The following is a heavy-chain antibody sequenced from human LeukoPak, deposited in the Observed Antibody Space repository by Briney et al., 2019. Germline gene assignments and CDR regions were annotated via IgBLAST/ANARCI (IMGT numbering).Heavy chain of an antibody. CDR1: GYTFTSYG. J-gene: IGHJ4*02. V-gene: IGHV1-18*01. Sequence: ASVKVSCKASGYTFTSYGISWVRQAPGQGLEWMGWISAYNGNTNYAQKLQGRVTMTTDTSTSTAYMELRSLRSDDTAVYYCARDRGHVEAVLRLGELSLYRKFDYWGQGTLVTVSS. CDR3: ARDRGHVEAVLRLGELSLYRKFDY. D-gene: IGHD3-16*02. CDR2: ISAYNGNT.